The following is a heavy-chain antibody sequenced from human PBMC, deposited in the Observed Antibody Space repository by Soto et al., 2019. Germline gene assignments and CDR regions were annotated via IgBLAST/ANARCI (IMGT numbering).Heavy chain of an antibody. J-gene: IGHJ3*02. Sequence: QVQLVQSGAEVKKPGASVKVSCKASGYTLTTYSMHWVRQAPGQRLEWMGWMNPLNGDTKYSQRFQGRLTIIRDTSASTAYMELSSLRSEDTAIYYCARGNSGAFDIWPRNNGHRLF. V-gene: IGHV1-3*01. D-gene: IGHD6-19*01. CDR2: MNPLNGDT. CDR1: GYTLTTYS. CDR3: ARGNSGAFDI.